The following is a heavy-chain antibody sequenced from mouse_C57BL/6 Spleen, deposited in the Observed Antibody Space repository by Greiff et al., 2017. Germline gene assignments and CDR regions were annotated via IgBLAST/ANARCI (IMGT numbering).Heavy chain of an antibody. D-gene: IGHD2-4*01. V-gene: IGHV1-15*01. CDR3: TRYDYDSYWYFDV. Sequence: QVQLKESGAELVRPGASVTLSCKASGYTFTDYEMHWVKQTPVHGLEWIGAIDPETGGTAYNQKFKGKAILTADKSSSTAYMELRSLTSEDSAVYYCTRYDYDSYWYFDVWGTGTTVTVSS. CDR1: GYTFTDYE. CDR2: IDPETGGT. J-gene: IGHJ1*03.